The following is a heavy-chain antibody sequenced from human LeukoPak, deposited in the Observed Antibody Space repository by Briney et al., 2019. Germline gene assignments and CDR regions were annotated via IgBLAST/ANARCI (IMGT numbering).Heavy chain of an antibody. CDR2: ISSSSSYI. CDR3: ARQGSEWELPNWFDP. D-gene: IGHD1-26*01. CDR1: GFTFSSYS. Sequence: GGSLRLSCAASGFTFSSYSMNWVRQAPGKGLEWVASISSSSSYIYYADSVKGRFTISRDNAKNSLYLQMNSLRAEDTAVYYCARQGSEWELPNWFDPWGQGTLVTVSS. V-gene: IGHV3-21*01. J-gene: IGHJ5*02.